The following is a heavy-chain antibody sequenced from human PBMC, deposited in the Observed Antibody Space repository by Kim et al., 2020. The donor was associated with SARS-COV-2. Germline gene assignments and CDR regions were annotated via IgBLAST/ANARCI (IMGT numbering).Heavy chain of an antibody. Sequence: SETLSLTCAVSGGSISSSNWWSWVRQPPGKGLEWIGEIYHSGSTNYNPSLKSRVTISVDKSKNQFSLKLSSVTAADTAVYYCASFETPSFWSAAFDIWGQGTMVTVSS. CDR2: IYHSGST. J-gene: IGHJ3*02. CDR3: ASFETPSFWSAAFDI. V-gene: IGHV4-4*02. D-gene: IGHD3-3*01. CDR1: GGSISSSNW.